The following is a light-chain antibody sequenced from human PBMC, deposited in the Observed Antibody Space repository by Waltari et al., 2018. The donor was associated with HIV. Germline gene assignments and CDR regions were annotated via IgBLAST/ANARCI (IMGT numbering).Light chain of an antibody. Sequence: QSVLTQPPSASGTPGQRVTISCSGSSSNIGSNYVYWYQQLPGTAPKLLIYRNNQRPSGVPDRFSGSKSGTSASLAINGLRSEDEADYYCAAWDDSLSGPKVFGGGTKLTVL. J-gene: IGLJ2*01. CDR2: RNN. CDR1: SSNIGSNY. V-gene: IGLV1-47*01. CDR3: AAWDDSLSGPKV.